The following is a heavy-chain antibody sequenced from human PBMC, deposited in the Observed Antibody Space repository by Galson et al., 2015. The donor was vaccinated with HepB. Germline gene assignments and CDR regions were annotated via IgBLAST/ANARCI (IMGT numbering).Heavy chain of an antibody. D-gene: IGHD2-2*01. CDR2: ISAYNGNT. V-gene: IGHV1-18*04. CDR3: AGGRYCSSTSCPPRGAYYYYGMDV. J-gene: IGHJ6*02. CDR1: GYTFTSYG. Sequence: SVKVSCKASGYTFTSYGISWVRQAPGQGLEWMGWISAYNGNTNYAQKLQGRVTMTTDTSTSTAYMELRSLRSDDTAVYYCAGGRYCSSTSCPPRGAYYYYGMDVWGQGTTVTVSS.